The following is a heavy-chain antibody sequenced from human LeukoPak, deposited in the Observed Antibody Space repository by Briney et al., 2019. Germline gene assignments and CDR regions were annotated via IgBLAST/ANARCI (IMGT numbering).Heavy chain of an antibody. CDR1: GLTVSNNY. D-gene: IGHD3-22*01. CDR2: IYSDGST. Sequence: GGSLRLSCAASGLTVSNNYMSWVRQAPGKGLEWVSVIYSDGSTYYANSVKGRFTISRDNSKNTLDLQMNSLGAEDTAVYYCARDYDRGAFDIWGQGTMVTVSS. J-gene: IGHJ3*02. CDR3: ARDYDRGAFDI. V-gene: IGHV3-53*01.